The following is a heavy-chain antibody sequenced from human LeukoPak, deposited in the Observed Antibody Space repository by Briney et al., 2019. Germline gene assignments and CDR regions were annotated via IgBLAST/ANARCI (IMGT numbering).Heavy chain of an antibody. CDR3: ARGDSTNQDGDYYGLDV. V-gene: IGHV4-4*07. D-gene: IGHD5/OR15-5a*01. J-gene: IGHJ6*02. CDR2: IYSSGST. CDR1: GGSISGYY. Sequence: SETLSLTCTVSGGSISGYYWSWIRQSAGKGLEWIGRIYSSGSTNYNPSLKSRATMSVDTSKNHFSLNLSSVTAADTAVYYCARGDSTNQDGDYYGLDVWGQGTTVTVS.